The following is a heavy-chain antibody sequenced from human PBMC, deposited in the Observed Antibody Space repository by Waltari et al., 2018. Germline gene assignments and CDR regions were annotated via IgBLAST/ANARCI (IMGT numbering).Heavy chain of an antibody. J-gene: IGHJ3*02. V-gene: IGHV4-34*01. D-gene: IGHD4-17*01. Sequence: QVQLQQWGAGLLKPSETLSLTCAVYGGSFRGYYWSWIRQRPGKGLEWIGEINHSGSTNYNPSLKSRVTISVDTSKNQFSLRLSSVTAADTAVYYCARITTVTTSAFDIWGQGTMVTVSS. CDR2: INHSGST. CDR3: ARITTVTTSAFDI. CDR1: GGSFRGYY.